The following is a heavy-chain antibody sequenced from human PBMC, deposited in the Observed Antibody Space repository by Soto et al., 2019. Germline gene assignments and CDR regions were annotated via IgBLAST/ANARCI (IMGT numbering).Heavy chain of an antibody. CDR1: GYSFTNYL. Sequence: ASVKVSCKTSGYSFTNYLINWVGQAPGQGLEWMGWITTHTGHTMVAQKFQGRLTLTTDTSTDTAFMELMSLRSDDTAMYFCARDNHISTPHYFDNWGRGTPVTVSS. CDR2: ITTHTGHT. CDR3: ARDNHISTPHYFDN. D-gene: IGHD2-2*01. J-gene: IGHJ4*02. V-gene: IGHV1-18*01.